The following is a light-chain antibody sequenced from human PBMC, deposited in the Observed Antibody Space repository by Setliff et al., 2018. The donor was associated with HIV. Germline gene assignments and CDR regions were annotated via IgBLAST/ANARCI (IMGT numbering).Light chain of an antibody. CDR1: NNDIGDYNY. Sequence: QSVLTQPASVSGSPGQSNTISCTGSNNDIGDYNYVSWYQQHPVKAPKLIIYDVTHRPSGISDRFSASKSGNTASLTISGLQAEDEADYYCSSWTGSSTLMFGTGTKVTVL. J-gene: IGLJ1*01. CDR3: SSWTGSSTLM. V-gene: IGLV2-14*03. CDR2: DVT.